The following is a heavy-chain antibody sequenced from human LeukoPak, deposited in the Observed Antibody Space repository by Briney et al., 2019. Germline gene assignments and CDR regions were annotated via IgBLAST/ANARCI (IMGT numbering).Heavy chain of an antibody. V-gene: IGHV4-34*01. CDR3: ARELRAFDM. CDR2: INHSGST. CDR1: GGSFSGYY. J-gene: IGHJ3*02. D-gene: IGHD1-7*01. Sequence: PSETLSLTCAVYGGSFSGYYWSWIRQPPGKGLEWIGEINHSGSTNYNPSLKSRVTISVDTSKNQFSLKLTSVTAADTAVYYCARELRAFDMWGQGAMVTVSS.